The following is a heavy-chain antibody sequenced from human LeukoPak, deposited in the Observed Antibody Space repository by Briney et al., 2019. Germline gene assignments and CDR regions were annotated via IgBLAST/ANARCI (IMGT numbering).Heavy chain of an antibody. V-gene: IGHV3-7*01. D-gene: IGHD3-10*02. CDR1: GLTFSSYW. Sequence: PGGSLRLSCAASGLTFSSYWMSWVRQAPGKGLEWVANIKKDGSEKYYVDSVKGRFTISRDNAKTSLYLQMNSLRAEDTAVYYCAELGITMIGGVWGKGTTVTISS. CDR2: IKKDGSEK. CDR3: AELGITMIGGV. J-gene: IGHJ6*04.